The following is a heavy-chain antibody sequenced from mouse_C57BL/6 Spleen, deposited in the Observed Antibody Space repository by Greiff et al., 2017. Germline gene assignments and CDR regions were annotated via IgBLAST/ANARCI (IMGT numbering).Heavy chain of an antibody. CDR2: ISYDGSN. V-gene: IGHV3-6*01. CDR1: GYSITSGYY. Sequence: EVQLQQSGPGLVKPSQSLSLTCSVTGYSITSGYYWNWIRQFPGNKLEWMGYISYDGSNNYNPSLKNRISITRDTSNNQFFLKLNSVTTEDTATYYCAPFEYYFDYWGQGTTLTVSS. J-gene: IGHJ2*01. CDR3: APFEYYFDY.